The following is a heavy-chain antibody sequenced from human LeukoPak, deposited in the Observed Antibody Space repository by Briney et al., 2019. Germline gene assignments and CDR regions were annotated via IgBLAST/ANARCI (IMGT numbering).Heavy chain of an antibody. CDR1: GFTFSSYS. CDR2: ISSSSSYI. Sequence: PGGSLRLSCAASGFTFSSYSMNWVRQAPGKGLEWVSSISSSSSYIYYADPVKGRFTISRDNAKNSLYLQMNSLRAEDTAVYYCAREPTYDYIWGSYRPNWFDPWGQGTLVTVSS. CDR3: AREPTYDYIWGSYRPNWFDP. J-gene: IGHJ5*02. D-gene: IGHD3-16*02. V-gene: IGHV3-21*01.